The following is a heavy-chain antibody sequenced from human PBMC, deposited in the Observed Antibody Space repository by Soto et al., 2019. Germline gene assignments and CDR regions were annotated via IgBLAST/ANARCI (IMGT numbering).Heavy chain of an antibody. V-gene: IGHV3-7*01. CDR1: GFTFSSYW. CDR3: ARVLSGYDKVYYYYYGMDV. J-gene: IGHJ6*02. Sequence: EVQLVESGGGLVQPGGSLRLSCAASGFTFSSYWMSWVRQAPGKGLEWVANIKQVGSEKYYVDSVKGRFTISRDNAKNSLYLQMNSLRAEDTAVYYCARVLSGYDKVYYYYYGMDVWGQGTTVTVSS. CDR2: IKQVGSEK. D-gene: IGHD5-12*01.